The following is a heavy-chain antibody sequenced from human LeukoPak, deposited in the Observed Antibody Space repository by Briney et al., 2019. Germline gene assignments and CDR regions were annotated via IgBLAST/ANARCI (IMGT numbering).Heavy chain of an antibody. J-gene: IGHJ6*02. CDR1: GDTVSSNSAA. CDR2: TYYRSKWYI. V-gene: IGHV6-1*01. CDR3: ARGSGSGSYYLYYYYGMDV. Sequence: SQTLSLTCAISGDTVSSNSAAWNWIRQSPSRGLEWLGRTYYRSKWYIDYALSVKSRITINPDTSKNQFSLQLNSVTPEDTAVYYCARGSGSGSYYLYYYYGMDVWGQGTTVTVSS. D-gene: IGHD1-26*01.